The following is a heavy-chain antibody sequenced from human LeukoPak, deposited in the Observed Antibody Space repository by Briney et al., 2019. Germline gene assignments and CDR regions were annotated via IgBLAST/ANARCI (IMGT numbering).Heavy chain of an antibody. CDR1: RGTFSTYA. CDR2: LIPIFGTA. V-gene: IGHV1-69*13. J-gene: IGHJ4*02. D-gene: IGHD2-15*01. Sequence: SVKVSCKASRGTFSTYAISWVRQAPGQGLEWMGGLIPIFGTANYAQKFQGRVTITADESTSTAYMELSSLRSEDTAVYYCARDYCSDGSCYPDYWGQGTLVTVSS. CDR3: ARDYCSDGSCYPDY.